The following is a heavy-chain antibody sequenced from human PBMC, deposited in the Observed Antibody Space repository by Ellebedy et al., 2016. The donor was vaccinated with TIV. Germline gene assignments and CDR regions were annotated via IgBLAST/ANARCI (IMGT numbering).Heavy chain of an antibody. D-gene: IGHD3-16*01. CDR3: ARVGGSHYGDY. J-gene: IGHJ4*02. Sequence: PGGSLRLSCAASGFTFSAYSMIWVRQGPGKGLEWISYISSSGRTVFYADSVKGRFTISRDKAKSSLYLQMDSLRAEDTAVYYCARVGGSHYGDYWGQGTLLTVSS. CDR2: ISSSGRTV. V-gene: IGHV3-48*01. CDR1: GFTFSAYS.